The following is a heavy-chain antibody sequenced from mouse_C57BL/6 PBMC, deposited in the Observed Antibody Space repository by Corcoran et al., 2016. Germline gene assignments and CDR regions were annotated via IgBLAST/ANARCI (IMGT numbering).Heavy chain of an antibody. CDR3: ARFYGDY. V-gene: IGHV1-26*01. CDR1: GYKFTDYY. CDR2: INPNNGGT. Sequence: EVQLQQSGPELVKPGASVKISCKASGYKFTDYYMNWVKQSHGKSLEWIGDINPNNGGTSYNQKFKGKATLTVDKSSSTAYMELRSLTSEDSAVYYCARFYGDYWGQGTTLTVSS. J-gene: IGHJ2*01. D-gene: IGHD1-1*02.